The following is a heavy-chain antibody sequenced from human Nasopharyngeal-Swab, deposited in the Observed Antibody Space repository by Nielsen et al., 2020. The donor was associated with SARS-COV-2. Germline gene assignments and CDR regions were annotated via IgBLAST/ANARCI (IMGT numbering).Heavy chain of an antibody. Sequence: SETLSLTCTVSGGSISSYYWSWIRQPPGKGLEWIGYIYYSGSTNFNPSLKSRVTTSVDTSKNQFSLKLNSVTAADTAVYYCASGAGAAVAGAFDIWGQGTVVTVSS. V-gene: IGHV4-59*01. J-gene: IGHJ3*02. CDR3: ASGAGAAVAGAFDI. CDR1: GGSISSYY. D-gene: IGHD1-26*01. CDR2: IYYSGST.